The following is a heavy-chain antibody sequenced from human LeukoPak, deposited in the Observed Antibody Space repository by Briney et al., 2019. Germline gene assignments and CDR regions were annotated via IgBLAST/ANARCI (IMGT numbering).Heavy chain of an antibody. Sequence: SETLSLTCTVSGGSISSSTYYWGWIRQPPGKGLEWIGSFYYSGNTYCNPSLQSRVTMSVDTSKNQFSLKLSSVAAADTAVYFCARRWYSYGHQTFDYWGQGALVTVSS. CDR2: FYYSGNT. J-gene: IGHJ4*02. D-gene: IGHD5-18*01. CDR3: ARRWYSYGHQTFDY. CDR1: GGSISSSTYY. V-gene: IGHV4-39*01.